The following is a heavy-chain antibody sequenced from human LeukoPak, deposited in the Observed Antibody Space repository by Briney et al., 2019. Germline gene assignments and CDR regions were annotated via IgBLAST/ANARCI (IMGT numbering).Heavy chain of an antibody. CDR1: GGSFSGYY. J-gene: IGHJ4*02. CDR3: ASSEGRMVRGVRNRPLDY. CDR2: INHSGST. V-gene: IGHV4-34*01. D-gene: IGHD3-10*01. Sequence: SETLSLTCAVYGGSFSGYYWSWIRQPPGKGLEWIGEINHSGSTNYNPPLKSRVTISVDTSKNQFSLKLSSVTAADTAVYYCASSEGRMVRGVRNRPLDYWGQGTLVTVSS.